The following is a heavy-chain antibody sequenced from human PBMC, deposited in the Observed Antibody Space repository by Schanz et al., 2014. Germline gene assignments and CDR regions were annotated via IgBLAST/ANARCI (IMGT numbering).Heavy chain of an antibody. Sequence: EVQLVESGGGLVKPGGFLRLSCAASGFSVGNKYMNWVRQAPGKGLEWVSFIYIGGNTYYADSVKGRFTISRDNAKNTLYLQMNSLRAEDTAVYYCARKMKLGVYGGKGHDSLDIWGQGTMVTVSS. D-gene: IGHD4-17*01. CDR1: GFSVGNKY. CDR2: IYIGGNT. J-gene: IGHJ3*02. CDR3: ARKMKLGVYGGKGHDSLDI. V-gene: IGHV3-66*01.